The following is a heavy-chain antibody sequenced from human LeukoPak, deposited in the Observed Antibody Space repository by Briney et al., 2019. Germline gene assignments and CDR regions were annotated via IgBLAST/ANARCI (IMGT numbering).Heavy chain of an antibody. J-gene: IGHJ4*02. V-gene: IGHV3-30*18. D-gene: IGHD6-13*01. Sequence: QPGRSLRLSCAASGFTFSSYGMHWVRQAPGKGLEWVAVISYDGSNKYYADSVKGRFTISRDNSKNTLYLQMNSLRAEDTAVYYCAKIAAGTLQIDYWGQGTLVTVSS. CDR2: ISYDGSNK. CDR1: GFTFSSYG. CDR3: AKIAAGTLQIDY.